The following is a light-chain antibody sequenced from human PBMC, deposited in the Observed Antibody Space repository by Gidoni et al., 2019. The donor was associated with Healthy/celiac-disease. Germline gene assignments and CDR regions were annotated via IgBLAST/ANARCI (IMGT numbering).Light chain of an antibody. CDR3: QQYDNLPIT. Sequence: DIQMTQSPSSPSASVGDRVTITCQASQDISNYLNWYQQKPGKAPKLLIYDASNVETGVPSRFSGSGSGTDFTFTISSLQPEDIATYYCQQYDNLPITFGQGTRLEIK. V-gene: IGKV1-33*01. CDR2: DAS. J-gene: IGKJ5*01. CDR1: QDISNY.